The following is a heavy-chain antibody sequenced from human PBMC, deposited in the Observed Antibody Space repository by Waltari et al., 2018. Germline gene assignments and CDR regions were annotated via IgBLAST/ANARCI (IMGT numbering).Heavy chain of an antibody. J-gene: IGHJ4*02. CDR2: IFPVDSAT. CDR3: ASGFGATRGTFDY. D-gene: IGHD3-16*01. CDR1: GYSFTSYW. Sequence: VQLVQSGAEVKKTGESLQISCKGSGYSFTSYWIGWVRQMPGKGLEWMGIIFPVDSATSYTPSFHVQVTISADKSISSAYLQWSSLKASDTAMYYCASGFGATRGTFDYWGQGTLVTVSS. V-gene: IGHV5-51*03.